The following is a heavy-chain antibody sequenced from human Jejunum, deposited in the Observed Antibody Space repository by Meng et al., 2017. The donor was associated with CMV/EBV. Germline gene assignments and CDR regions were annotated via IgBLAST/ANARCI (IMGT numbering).Heavy chain of an antibody. CDR1: GFTLSSYD. Sequence: SGFTLSSYDMHWVRQAPGKGLEWVSIVYTSGNTYIADSVKGRFTISTDNSKNTLHLQMSSLRAEDTAIYFCARPHSASYSYALDVWGQGTTVTVSS. V-gene: IGHV3-53*01. CDR3: ARPHSASYSYALDV. CDR2: VYTSGNT. J-gene: IGHJ6*02. D-gene: IGHD5-18*01.